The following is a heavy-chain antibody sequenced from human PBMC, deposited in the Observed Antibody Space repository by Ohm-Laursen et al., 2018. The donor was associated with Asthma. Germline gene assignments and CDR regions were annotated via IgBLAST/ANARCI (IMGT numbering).Heavy chain of an antibody. Sequence: GTLSLTCAVSGGSISSGGSSWSWIRQPPGKGLEWIGHIHRTGSTNYNPSLESRVTISIDTSTNQFSLKLSSVTAADTAVYYCARGHGYNLYWGQGTLVTVSS. CDR2: IHRTGST. J-gene: IGHJ4*02. D-gene: IGHD5-24*01. CDR3: ARGHGYNLY. CDR1: GGSISSGGSS. V-gene: IGHV4-61*08.